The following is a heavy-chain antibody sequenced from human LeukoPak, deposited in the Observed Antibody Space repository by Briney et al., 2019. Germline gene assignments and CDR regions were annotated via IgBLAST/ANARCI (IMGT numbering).Heavy chain of an antibody. D-gene: IGHD3-9*01. V-gene: IGHV1-2*02. CDR1: GYTFTSYA. Sequence: ASVKVSCKASGYTFTSYAMNWVRQAPGQGLEWMGWINPNSGGTNYAQKFQDRVSMTRDTSISTDYMQLSRLRFDDTAVYYCARSPHILTGENFDYWGQGTLLTVSS. CDR2: INPNSGGT. J-gene: IGHJ4*02. CDR3: ARSPHILTGENFDY.